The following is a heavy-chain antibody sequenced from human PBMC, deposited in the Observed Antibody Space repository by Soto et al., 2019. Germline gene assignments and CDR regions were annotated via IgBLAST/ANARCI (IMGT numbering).Heavy chain of an antibody. CDR3: ARDPGDGSGWSD. V-gene: IGHV4-4*02. CDR2: VYHSGST. Sequence: QVQLQESGPGLVKPSGTLSLTCAVSSGSISSRNWWSWVRQPPGKGLEWIGEVYHSGSTNYNPSLKSRVTISVDKSKNQFSVKLSSVTAADTAVYYCARDPGDGSGWSDWGQGTLVTVSS. D-gene: IGHD6-19*01. J-gene: IGHJ4*02. CDR1: SGSISSRNW.